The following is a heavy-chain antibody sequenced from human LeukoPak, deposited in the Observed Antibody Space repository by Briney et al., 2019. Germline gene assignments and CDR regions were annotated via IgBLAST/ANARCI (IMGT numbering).Heavy chain of an antibody. V-gene: IGHV3-21*01. CDR2: ISSSSSYI. D-gene: IGHD3-10*01. J-gene: IGHJ6*04. CDR3: ARDGPYYYGSGTPPTGAV. CDR1: GFTFSSHS. Sequence: GGSLRLSCAASGFTFSSHSMNWVRQAPGKGLEWVSSISSSSSYIYYADSVKGRFTISRDNAKNSLYLQMNSLRAEDTAVYYCARDGPYYYGSGTPPTGAVWGKGTTVTVSS.